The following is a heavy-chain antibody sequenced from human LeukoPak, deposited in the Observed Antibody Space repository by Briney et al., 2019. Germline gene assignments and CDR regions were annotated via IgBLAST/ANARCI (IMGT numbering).Heavy chain of an antibody. V-gene: IGHV1-69*01. J-gene: IGHJ6*02. Sequence: WASVKVSCKASGGTFSSYAISWVRQAPGQGLEWMGGIIPIFGTANYAQKFQGRVTITADESTSTAYMELSSLRSEDTAVYYCASSGGRSYYGMDVWGQGTTVTVSS. D-gene: IGHD4-23*01. CDR3: ASSGGRSYYGMDV. CDR1: GGTFSSYA. CDR2: IIPIFGTA.